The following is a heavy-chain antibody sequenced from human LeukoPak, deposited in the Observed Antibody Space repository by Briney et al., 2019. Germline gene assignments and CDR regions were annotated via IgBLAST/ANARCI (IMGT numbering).Heavy chain of an antibody. CDR3: ARGDSSGYYVFVP. V-gene: IGHV4-59*01. Sequence: SETLSLTCAASGVSINSYYWNWIRQAPGKGLEWIGNIYYSGSTSYNASLKSRVIISIETPKNKFSLKLSSVPGADTTADYYARGDSSGYYVFVPWGQGTLVSDCS. CDR2: IYYSGST. D-gene: IGHD3-22*01. J-gene: IGHJ5*02. CDR1: GVSINSYY.